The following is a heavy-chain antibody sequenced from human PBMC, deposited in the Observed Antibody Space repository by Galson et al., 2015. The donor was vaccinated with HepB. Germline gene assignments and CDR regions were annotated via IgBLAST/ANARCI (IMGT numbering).Heavy chain of an antibody. CDR1: GFSLSTSEEG. CDR2: IYWDDDQ. D-gene: IGHD4-17*01. Sequence: PALVKPTQTLTLTCTFSGFSLSTSEEGVGVAWIRQPPGKALEWLALIYWDDDQRYSPSLKNRLTITKDSSKDQVVLIMTRMDPMDTATYYWAHIRDSASVRFDSWGQGAQVTVSS. CDR3: AHIRDSASVRFDS. J-gene: IGHJ4*02. V-gene: IGHV2-5*02.